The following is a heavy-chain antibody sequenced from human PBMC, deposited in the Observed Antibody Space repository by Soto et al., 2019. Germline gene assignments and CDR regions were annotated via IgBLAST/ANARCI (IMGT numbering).Heavy chain of an antibody. CDR3: ARLQWELLNYYYGMDV. CDR2: IYYSGST. CDR1: GGSISSSSYY. D-gene: IGHD1-26*01. Sequence: SETRSLTCTVSGGSISSSSYYWGWIRQPPGKGLEWIGSIYYSGSTYYNPSLKSRVTISVDTSKNQFSLKLSSVTAADTAVYYCARLQWELLNYYYGMDVWGQGTTVTVSS. J-gene: IGHJ6*02. V-gene: IGHV4-39*01.